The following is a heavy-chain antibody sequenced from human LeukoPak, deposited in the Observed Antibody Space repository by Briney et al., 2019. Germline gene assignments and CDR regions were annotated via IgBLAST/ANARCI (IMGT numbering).Heavy chain of an antibody. CDR1: GFTFSDYA. CDR2: IRNKANGGTA. D-gene: IGHD6-19*01. Sequence: GGSLRLSCTASGFTFSDYAMTWVRQAPGKGLEWVGFIRNKANGGTADYAASVKDRFTISRDDSKTIAYLQMNRLKTEDTAVYFCSRAYSTGWLGINDYWGQGALVTVSS. CDR3: SRAYSTGWLGINDY. V-gene: IGHV3-49*04. J-gene: IGHJ4*02.